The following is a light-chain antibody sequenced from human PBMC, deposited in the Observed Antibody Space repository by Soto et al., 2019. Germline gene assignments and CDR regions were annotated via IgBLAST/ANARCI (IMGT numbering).Light chain of an antibody. Sequence: DIQMTQSPSSLYASVGDRVTITCRASQSISSYLNWYQQKPGKAPKLLIYAASSLQSGVPSRFSGSGSGTDFTLTISSLQPEDFATYYCQQSYSTPLLTFGGGTNVEIK. V-gene: IGKV1-39*01. CDR3: QQSYSTPLLT. CDR1: QSISSY. J-gene: IGKJ4*01. CDR2: AAS.